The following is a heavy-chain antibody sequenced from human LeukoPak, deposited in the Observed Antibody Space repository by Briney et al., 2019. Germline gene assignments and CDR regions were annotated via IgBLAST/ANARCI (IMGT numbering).Heavy chain of an antibody. CDR2: IYPGDSDT. D-gene: IGHD1-1*01. V-gene: IGHV5-51*01. CDR1: GYRFTSYW. J-gene: IGHJ6*02. CDR3: ARQVQEYSFYYGMDV. Sequence: GESLKISCKGSGYRFTSYWIGWVRQMPGKGLEWMGIIYPGDSDTRYSPSFQGQVTISADKSISTAYLQWSSLKASDTAMYYCARQVQEYSFYYGMDVWGQGTTVTVSS.